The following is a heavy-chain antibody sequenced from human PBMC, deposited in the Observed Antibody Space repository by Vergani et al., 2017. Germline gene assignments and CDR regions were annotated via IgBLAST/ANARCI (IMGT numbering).Heavy chain of an antibody. CDR1: GFTFSSYS. CDR2: IYSGGST. CDR3: ASRGTTGTTWTDV. J-gene: IGHJ6*04. D-gene: IGHD1-1*01. Sequence: EVQLVESGGGLVQPGGSLRLSCAASGFTFSSYSMNWVRQAPGKGLEWVSVIYSGGSTYYADSVKGRFTISRDNSKNTLYLQMNSLRAEDTAVYYCASRGTTGTTWTDVWGKGTTVTVSS. V-gene: IGHV3-66*01.